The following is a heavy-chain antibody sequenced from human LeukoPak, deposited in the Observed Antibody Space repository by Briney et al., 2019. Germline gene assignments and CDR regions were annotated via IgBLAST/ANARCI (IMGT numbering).Heavy chain of an antibody. V-gene: IGHV3-30*04. D-gene: IGHD2-15*01. CDR3: ATCTVPWWYHRGVDV. CDR2: ISYDGNSE. Sequence: GGSLRLSCAASGFTFSNYALHWVRQAPGKGLEWVAVISYDGNSENAADSVKGRFTISRDNSKNTVSLEMNSLRAEDTAVYYCATCTVPWWYHRGVDVRGRGTTVTVSS. J-gene: IGHJ6*02. CDR1: GFTFSNYA.